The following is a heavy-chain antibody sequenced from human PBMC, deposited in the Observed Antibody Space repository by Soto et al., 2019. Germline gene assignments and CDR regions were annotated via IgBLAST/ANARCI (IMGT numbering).Heavy chain of an antibody. CDR1: GGTFSSYA. J-gene: IGHJ6*02. V-gene: IGHV1-69*13. CDR3: ARNTYCSSTSCYHYYYYGMDV. Sequence: SVKVSCKASGGTFSSYAISWVRQAPGQGLEWMGGIIPIFGTANYAQKFQGRVTITADESTSTAYMELSSLRSEDTAVYYCARNTYCSSTSCYHYYYYGMDVWGQGTTVTVSS. CDR2: IIPIFGTA. D-gene: IGHD2-2*01.